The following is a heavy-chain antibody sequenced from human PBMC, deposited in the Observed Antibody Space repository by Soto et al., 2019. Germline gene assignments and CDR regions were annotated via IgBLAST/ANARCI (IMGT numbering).Heavy chain of an antibody. Sequence: SETLSLTCSVSGGSISSYYWSWIRQPPGKGLEWIGYIYYSGSTNYNPFLKSRVTISVDTSKNQFSLKLSSVTAADTAVYYCVRRVAAKGYYYYYMDVWGKGTTVTVSS. CDR1: GGSISSYY. D-gene: IGHD2-15*01. CDR3: VRRVAAKGYYYYYMDV. V-gene: IGHV4-59*08. CDR2: IYYSGST. J-gene: IGHJ6*03.